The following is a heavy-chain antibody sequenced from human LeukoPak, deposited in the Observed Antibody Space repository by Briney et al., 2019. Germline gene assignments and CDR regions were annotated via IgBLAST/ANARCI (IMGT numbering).Heavy chain of an antibody. Sequence: GGSLRLSRAASGFTFSSYWMHWVRQAPGKGLVWVSRINSDGSSTSYADSVKGRFTISRDNAKNTLYLQMNSLRAEDTAVYYCARAGDRYSYGYLYCWGQGTLVAVSS. CDR3: ARAGDRYSYGYLYC. V-gene: IGHV3-74*01. CDR2: INSDGSST. CDR1: GFTFSSYW. J-gene: IGHJ4*02. D-gene: IGHD5-18*01.